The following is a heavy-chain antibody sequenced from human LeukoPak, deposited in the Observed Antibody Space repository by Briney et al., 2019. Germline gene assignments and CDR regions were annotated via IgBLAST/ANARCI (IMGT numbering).Heavy chain of an antibody. V-gene: IGHV3-30*03. Sequence: GGPLRLSCAASGFSFNTYGMHWVRQAPDKGLEWVAVIPFDASNKYYADSVRGRFTISRDNSKNTLYLQMNSLRPEDTAVYYCARNRIPTSITPDSWGQGTLVTVSS. CDR1: GFSFNTYG. CDR3: ARNRIPTSITPDS. D-gene: IGHD2-2*02. CDR2: IPFDASNK. J-gene: IGHJ5*01.